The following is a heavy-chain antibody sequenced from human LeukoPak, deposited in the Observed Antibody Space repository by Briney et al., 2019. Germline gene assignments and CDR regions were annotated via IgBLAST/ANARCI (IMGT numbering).Heavy chain of an antibody. J-gene: IGHJ5*02. Sequence: SETLSLTCTVSSNSISSYYWSWIRQAAGKGPEWIGRISISGSTNYNPSLKSRVAMSIYTSKNQFSLRLSSVTAADTAVYYCATGQRGGWFEDWGQGTLVTVSS. V-gene: IGHV4-4*07. CDR2: ISISGST. D-gene: IGHD2-15*01. CDR1: SNSISSYY. CDR3: ATGQRGGWFED.